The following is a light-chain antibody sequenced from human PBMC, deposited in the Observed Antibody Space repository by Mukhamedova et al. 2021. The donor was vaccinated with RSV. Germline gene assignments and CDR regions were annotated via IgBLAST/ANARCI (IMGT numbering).Light chain of an antibody. Sequence: QTVGKYLSWYQQKPGKAPKLLIYAASSLQSGVPERFSGCGSGTDFSLTITSLEVEDVATYYCQQSYIAISFGPGTKVDF. J-gene: IGKJ3*01. CDR2: AAS. CDR3: QQSYIAIS. CDR1: QTVGKY. V-gene: IGKV1-39*01.